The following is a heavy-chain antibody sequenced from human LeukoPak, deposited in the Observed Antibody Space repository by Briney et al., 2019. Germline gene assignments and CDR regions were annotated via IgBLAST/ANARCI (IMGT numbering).Heavy chain of an antibody. CDR1: GYTFTSYD. CDR2: MNPNSGNT. J-gene: IGHJ4*02. CDR3: ARGRSRCSSTSCYTHGY. Sequence: ASVKVSCKASGYTFTSYDINWVRQATGQGRDWRGWMNPNSGNTGYAQKFQGRVTMTRNTSISTAYMELSSLRSEDTAVYYCARGRSRCSSTSCYTHGYWGQGTLVTVSS. V-gene: IGHV1-8*01. D-gene: IGHD2-2*02.